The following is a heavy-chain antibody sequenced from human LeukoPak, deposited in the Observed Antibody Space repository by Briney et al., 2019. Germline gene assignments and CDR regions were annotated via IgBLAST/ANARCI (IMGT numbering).Heavy chain of an antibody. CDR3: ARVRYFDWPIPTYYFDY. J-gene: IGHJ4*02. CDR2: INPNSGGT. Sequence: ASVKVSRKASGYTFTGYYMHWVRQAPGQGLEWMGWINPNSGGTNYAQKFQGRVTMTRDTSISTAYMELSRLRSDDTAVYYCARVRYFDWPIPTYYFDYWGQGTLVTVSS. D-gene: IGHD3-9*01. V-gene: IGHV1-2*02. CDR1: GYTFTGYY.